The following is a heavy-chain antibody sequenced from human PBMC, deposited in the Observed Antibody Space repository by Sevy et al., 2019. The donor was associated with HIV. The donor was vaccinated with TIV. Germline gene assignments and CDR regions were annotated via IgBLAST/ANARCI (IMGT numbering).Heavy chain of an antibody. CDR3: ARHPLGNWFDL. Sequence: SETLSLTCNVSGGSISSTRHYWGWVRQSPGKTLVWIGSRFYSGGAYYNPSLQSRVTMSVDTSKNQFSLTVSYVTAADTAIYYCARHPLGNWFDLWGQGIQVTVSS. CDR1: GGSISSTRHY. J-gene: IGHJ5*02. V-gene: IGHV4-39*01. D-gene: IGHD3-16*01. CDR2: RFYSGGA.